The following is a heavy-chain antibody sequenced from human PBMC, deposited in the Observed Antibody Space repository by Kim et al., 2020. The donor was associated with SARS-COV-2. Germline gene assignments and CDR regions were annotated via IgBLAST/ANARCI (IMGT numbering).Heavy chain of an antibody. CDR2: IYSSGST. CDR3: ATTVAGESGSRYAMDV. D-gene: IGHD1-26*01. Sequence: GGSLRLSCAASGFTVSNSYMTWVRQAPGRGLEWVSMIYSSGSTYYADSVEGRFSISRDISNNTRYLQMNNLRGDDTAVYDCATTVAGESGSRYAMDVWG. J-gene: IGHJ6*02. CDR1: GFTVSNSY. V-gene: IGHV3-66*01.